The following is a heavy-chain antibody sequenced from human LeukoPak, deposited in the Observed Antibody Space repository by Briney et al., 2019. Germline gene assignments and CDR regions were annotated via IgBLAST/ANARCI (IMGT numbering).Heavy chain of an antibody. CDR3: ARGHAHVVLDWFDP. D-gene: IGHD2-15*01. J-gene: IGHJ5*02. Sequence: KPSETLSLTCAVYGGSFSGYYWSRIRQPPGKGLEWIGEINHSGSTNYNPSLKSRVTISVDTSKNQFSLKLSSVTAADTAVYYCARGHAHVVLDWFDPWGQGTLVTVSS. CDR1: GGSFSGYY. V-gene: IGHV4-34*01. CDR2: INHSGST.